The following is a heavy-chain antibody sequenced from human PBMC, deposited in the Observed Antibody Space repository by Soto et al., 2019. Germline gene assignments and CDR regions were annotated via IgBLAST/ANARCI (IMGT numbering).Heavy chain of an antibody. D-gene: IGHD3-3*01. Sequence: GASVKVSCKASGDPFTSYDINWVRQATGQGLEWMGWMNPNSGNTGYVQKFQGRVPMTRNTSISTAYMELSSLRSEDTAVYYCARAPPYDFWSGSWYYYGMDVWGQGTTVTVSS. CDR2: MNPNSGNT. CDR1: GDPFTSYD. J-gene: IGHJ6*02. CDR3: ARAPPYDFWSGSWYYYGMDV. V-gene: IGHV1-8*01.